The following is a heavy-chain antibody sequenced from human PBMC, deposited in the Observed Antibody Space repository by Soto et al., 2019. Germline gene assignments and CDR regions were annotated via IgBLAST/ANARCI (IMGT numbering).Heavy chain of an antibody. Sequence: SETLSLTCAVYGGSFSGYCWIWIRQPPGKGLEWIGEINNSGSKKYNPSIKSRVTISVDKSKNQFSLKMSSVTAADTAVYYCARGLLFYVFAFDIWGQGTMVTVSS. CDR1: GGSFSGYC. CDR3: ARGLLFYVFAFDI. V-gene: IGHV4-34*01. CDR2: INNSGSK. J-gene: IGHJ3*02. D-gene: IGHD2-21*02.